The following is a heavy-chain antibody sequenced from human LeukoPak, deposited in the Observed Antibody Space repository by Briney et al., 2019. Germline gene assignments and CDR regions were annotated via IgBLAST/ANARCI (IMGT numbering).Heavy chain of an antibody. Sequence: PGGSLRLPCAASGFTFSSYSMNWVRQAPGKGLEWVSYISSSSSTIYYADSVKGRFTISRDNAKDSLYLQMNSLRAEDTAVYYCARSKRIAVAGTVDYWGQGTLVTVSS. V-gene: IGHV3-48*01. CDR1: GFTFSSYS. CDR2: ISSSSSTI. D-gene: IGHD6-19*01. J-gene: IGHJ4*02. CDR3: ARSKRIAVAGTVDY.